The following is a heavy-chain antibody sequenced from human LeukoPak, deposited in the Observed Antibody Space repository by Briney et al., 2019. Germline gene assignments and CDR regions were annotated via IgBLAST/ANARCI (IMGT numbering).Heavy chain of an antibody. J-gene: IGHJ5*02. CDR2: ISSTGNSI. V-gene: IGHV3-11*01. D-gene: IGHD3-10*01. CDR1: GFRFSDYY. CDR3: AKWGIRYGYWFDH. Sequence: GGSLRLSCAATGFRFSDYYMSWIRQAPGKGLEWVAYISSTGNSIFYADSVKGRFTISRDHAKNSLSLQLNSLRAEDTAVYYCAKWGIRYGYWFDHWGQGTLVTVSS.